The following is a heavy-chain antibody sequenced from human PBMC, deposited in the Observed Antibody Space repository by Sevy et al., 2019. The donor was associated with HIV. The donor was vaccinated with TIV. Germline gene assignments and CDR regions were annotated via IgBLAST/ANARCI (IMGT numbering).Heavy chain of an antibody. CDR3: ARGRSVWYMHFDY. CDR1: GYTFTTYG. V-gene: IGHV1-18*01. CDR2: IGAYNGNT. Sequence: ASVKVSCKASGYTFTTYGISWVRQAPGQGLEWMGWIGAYNGNTNYAQKFQGRVTMTTDTSTSTAYMELRSLRSDDAAVYSCARGRSVWYMHFDYWGQGTLVTVSS. J-gene: IGHJ4*02. D-gene: IGHD6-19*01.